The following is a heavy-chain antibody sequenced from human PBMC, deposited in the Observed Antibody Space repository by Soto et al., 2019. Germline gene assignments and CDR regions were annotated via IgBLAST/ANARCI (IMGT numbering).Heavy chain of an antibody. CDR2: IRSKANSYAT. Sequence: PGGSLRLSCAASGFTFSGSAMHWVRQASGKGLEWVGRIRSKANSYATAYAASVKGRFTISRDDSKNTAYLQMNSLKTEDTAVYYCTTYYDFWSGYLGTYGMEVWGQGTTVTVSS. CDR1: GFTFSGSA. D-gene: IGHD3-3*01. CDR3: TTYYDFWSGYLGTYGMEV. V-gene: IGHV3-73*01. J-gene: IGHJ6*02.